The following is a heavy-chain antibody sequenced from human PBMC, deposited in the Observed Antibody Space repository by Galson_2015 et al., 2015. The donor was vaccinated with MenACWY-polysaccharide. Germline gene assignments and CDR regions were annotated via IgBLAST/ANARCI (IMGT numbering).Heavy chain of an antibody. J-gene: IGHJ4*02. Sequence: SVKVSCKAPGGTFSSESISWLRQAPGEGLEWVGRIVTSYGITSYAQKLEGRVAISADKSTATAYMEVRNLRSEDTATYFCARDHPDYNYFDYWVQGTLLIVSS. D-gene: IGHD5-24*01. CDR2: IVTSYGIT. CDR3: ARDHPDYNYFDY. V-gene: IGHV1-69*04. CDR1: GGTFSSES.